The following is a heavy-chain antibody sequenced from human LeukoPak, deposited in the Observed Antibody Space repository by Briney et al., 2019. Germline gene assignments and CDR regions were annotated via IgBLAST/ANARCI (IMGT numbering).Heavy chain of an antibody. J-gene: IGHJ4*02. V-gene: IGHV1-8*01. D-gene: IGHD5-18*01. Sequence: ASVKVSRTASVYTFTSYDIYWVRQATGQGLEWMGWTNTNSGNTGYAQKFQGRVTMTRNTSISTAYMELSSLRSEDTAVYYCARGSLPYSYVYYFDYWGQGTLVTVSS. CDR1: VYTFTSYD. CDR3: ARGSLPYSYVYYFDY. CDR2: TNTNSGNT.